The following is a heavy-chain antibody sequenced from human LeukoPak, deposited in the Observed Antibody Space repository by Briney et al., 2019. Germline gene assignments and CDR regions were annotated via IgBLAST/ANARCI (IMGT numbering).Heavy chain of an antibody. CDR1: GGSFSDYY. J-gene: IGHJ4*02. CDR2: IYYSGST. V-gene: IGHV4-30-4*01. D-gene: IGHD1-26*01. Sequence: SQTLSLTCAVYGGSFSDYYWSRIRQPPGKGLEWIAYIYYSGSTYYNPSLKSRVTISVDTSKNQFSLKLSSVTAADTAVYYCAGSEVGATRGFDYWGQGTLVTVSS. CDR3: AGSEVGATRGFDY.